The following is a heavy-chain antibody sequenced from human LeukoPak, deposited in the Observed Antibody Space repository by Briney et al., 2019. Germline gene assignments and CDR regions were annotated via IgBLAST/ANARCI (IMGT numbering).Heavy chain of an antibody. CDR3: AKPEGYCSSTSCYRAFDI. V-gene: IGHV3-21*04. CDR1: GFTFSSYS. Sequence: PGGSLRLSCVASGFTFSSYSMNWVRQAPGKGLEWVSSISTTSYISYADSVKGRFTISRDNSKNTLYLQMNSLRAEDTAVYYCAKPEGYCSSTSCYRAFDIWGQGTMVTVSS. D-gene: IGHD2-2*01. CDR2: ISTTSYI. J-gene: IGHJ3*02.